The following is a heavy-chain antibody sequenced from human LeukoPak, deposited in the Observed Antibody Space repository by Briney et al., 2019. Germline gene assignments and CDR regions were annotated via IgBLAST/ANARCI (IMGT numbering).Heavy chain of an antibody. J-gene: IGHJ3*02. D-gene: IGHD3-3*01. CDR3: ARVWLISSHNDAFDI. CDR1: GGSISSHH. V-gene: IGHV4-59*11. Sequence: SETLSLTCTVSGGSISSHHWSWIRQPPGKGLEWIGHFYYSGSTNYTPSLKSRVTISVDTSKNQFSLKLSSVTAADTAVYYCARVWLISSHNDAFDIWGQGTMVTVSS. CDR2: FYYSGST.